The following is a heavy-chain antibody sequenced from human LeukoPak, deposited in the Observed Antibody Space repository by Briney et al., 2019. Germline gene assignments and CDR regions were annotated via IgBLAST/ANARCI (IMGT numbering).Heavy chain of an antibody. CDR1: GFTFTTYA. D-gene: IGHD4-17*01. V-gene: IGHV3-23*01. Sequence: GGSLRLSCAASGFTFTTYAMSWVRQAPGKELEWVSTISGSGGSTYYAAFVKGRFTISRDNSKNTLYLQMNSLRAEDTAVYYCAKFAGDYVNWGQGTLVTVSS. CDR3: AKFAGDYVN. J-gene: IGHJ4*02. CDR2: ISGSGGST.